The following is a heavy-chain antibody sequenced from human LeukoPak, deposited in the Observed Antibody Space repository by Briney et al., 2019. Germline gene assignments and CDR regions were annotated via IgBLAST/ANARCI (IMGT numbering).Heavy chain of an antibody. CDR1: GFTFSSYA. J-gene: IGHJ4*02. Sequence: TGGSLRLSCAASGFTFSSYAMSWVRQAPGKGLEWVANIKQDGSEKYYVDSVKGRFTISRDNAKNSLYLQMNSLRAEDTAVYYCARDRIAVAGIDYWGQGTLVTVSS. CDR3: ARDRIAVAGIDY. D-gene: IGHD6-19*01. V-gene: IGHV3-7*01. CDR2: IKQDGSEK.